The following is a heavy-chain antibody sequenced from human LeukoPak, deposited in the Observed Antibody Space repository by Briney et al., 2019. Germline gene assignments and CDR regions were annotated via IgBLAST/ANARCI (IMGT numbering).Heavy chain of an antibody. J-gene: IGHJ4*02. CDR2: ISGSGGST. Sequence: GGSLRLSCAASGFTFSSYAMSWVRQAPGKGLEWVSVISGSGGSTYYADSVKGRFTISRDNAKNSLYLQMNSLRDEDTAVYYSARTLTGMAVAGPKGFDYWGQGSLVTVSS. CDR1: GFTFSSYA. V-gene: IGHV3-23*01. CDR3: ARTLTGMAVAGPKGFDY. D-gene: IGHD6-19*01.